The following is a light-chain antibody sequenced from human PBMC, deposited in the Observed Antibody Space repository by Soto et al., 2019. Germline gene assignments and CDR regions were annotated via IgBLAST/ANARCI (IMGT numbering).Light chain of an antibody. CDR3: QQYYSRPYT. V-gene: IGKV4-1*01. Sequence: IVMTQSPDSLTVSLGERATINCKSSQSLLEGSNDKEYLAWYQQKPGQPPKLLIYWASIRESGVPDRYSGSGSGTDCTLTISNLQAEDVAVYYCQQYYSRPYTFGQGTKVYIK. J-gene: IGKJ2*01. CDR1: QSLLEGSNDKEY. CDR2: WAS.